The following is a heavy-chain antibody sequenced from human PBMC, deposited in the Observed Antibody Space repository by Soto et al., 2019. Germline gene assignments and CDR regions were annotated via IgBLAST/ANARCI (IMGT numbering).Heavy chain of an antibody. CDR2: ISYDGSNK. J-gene: IGHJ3*02. CDR1: GFTFSSYG. D-gene: IGHD3-22*01. V-gene: IGHV3-30*03. CDR3: ARDPRTYYYDSSRHGAFDI. Sequence: PGGSLRLSCAASGFTFSSYGMHWVRQAPGKGLEWVAVISYDGSNKYYADSVKGRFTISRDNSKNTLYLQMNSLRVEDTAVYYCARDPRTYYYDSSRHGAFDIWGQGTMVTVSS.